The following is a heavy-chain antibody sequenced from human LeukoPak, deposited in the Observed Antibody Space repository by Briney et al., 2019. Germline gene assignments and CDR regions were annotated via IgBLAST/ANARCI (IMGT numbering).Heavy chain of an antibody. V-gene: IGHV3-7*03. J-gene: IGHJ3*02. D-gene: IGHD1-26*01. CDR1: GFTFSSYW. CDR3: ANYLDRMWEHDAFDI. CDR2: IKEDGSEK. Sequence: GGSLRLSCAASGFTFSSYWMSWVRQAPGKGLEWVANIKEDGSEKYYVDSVKGRFTISRDNSKNTLYLQMNSLRAEDTAVYYCANYLDRMWEHDAFDIWGQGTMVTVSS.